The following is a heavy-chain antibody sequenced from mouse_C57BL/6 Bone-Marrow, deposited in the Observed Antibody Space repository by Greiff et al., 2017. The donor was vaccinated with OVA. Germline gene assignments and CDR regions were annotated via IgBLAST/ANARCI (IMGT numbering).Heavy chain of an antibody. V-gene: IGHV2-2*01. Sequence: QVQLKESGPGLVQPSQRLSITCTVSGFSLTSYGVHWVRQSPGKGLEWLGVIWSGGSTDYNAAFISRLSISKDNSKSQVFFKMNSLQADDTAIYYCARIYYGNYCYAMDYWGQGTSVTVSS. J-gene: IGHJ4*01. CDR3: ARIYYGNYCYAMDY. CDR2: IWSGGST. CDR1: GFSLTSYG. D-gene: IGHD2-1*01.